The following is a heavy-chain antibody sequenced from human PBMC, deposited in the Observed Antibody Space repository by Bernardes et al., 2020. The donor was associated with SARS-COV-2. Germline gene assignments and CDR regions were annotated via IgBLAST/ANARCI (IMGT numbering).Heavy chain of an antibody. D-gene: IGHD6-19*01. J-gene: IGHJ1*01. Sequence: GGSLRLSCAASGFTCSSYAMSWVRQAPGKGLEWVSAISGSGGSTYYADSVKGRFTISRDNSKNTLYLQMNSLRAEDTAVYYCAKDATSSGWYSAEYFQHWGQGTLVTVSS. V-gene: IGHV3-23*01. CDR1: GFTCSSYA. CDR3: AKDATSSGWYSAEYFQH. CDR2: ISGSGGST.